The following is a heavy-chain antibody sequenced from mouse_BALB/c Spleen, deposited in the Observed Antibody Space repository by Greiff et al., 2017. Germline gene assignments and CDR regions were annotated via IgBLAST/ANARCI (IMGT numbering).Heavy chain of an antibody. D-gene: IGHD2-14*01. CDR3: ARGGAYYRYDGYFDV. Sequence: LQQSGAELVRSGASVKMSCKASGYTFTSYNMHWVKQTPGQGLEWIGYIYPGNGGTNYNQKFKGKATLTADTSSSTAYMQISSLTSEDSAVYFCARGGAYYRYDGYFDVWGAGTTVTVSS. CDR1: GYTFTSYN. J-gene: IGHJ1*01. CDR2: IYPGNGGT. V-gene: IGHV1-12*01.